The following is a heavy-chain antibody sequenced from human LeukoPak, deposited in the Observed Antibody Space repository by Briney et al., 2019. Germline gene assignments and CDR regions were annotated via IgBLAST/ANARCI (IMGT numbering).Heavy chain of an antibody. CDR2: IYASGGT. V-gene: IGHV4-61*09. D-gene: IGHD3-16*01. Sequence: SQTLSLTCTVSGGSISSGSYYWSWIRQPAGKGLEWIGHIYASGGTKYNPSLESRVTISIDTSKNQLSLRLSSVTAADTAVYYCTREKSYGYIRADSWGQGTLVAVSS. CDR3: TREKSYGYIRADS. CDR1: GGSISSGSYY. J-gene: IGHJ4*02.